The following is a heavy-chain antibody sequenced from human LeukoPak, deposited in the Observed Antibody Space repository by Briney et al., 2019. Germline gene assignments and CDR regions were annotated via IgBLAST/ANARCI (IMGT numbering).Heavy chain of an antibody. CDR3: ARKAARTSGYDY. CDR2: IADGGETT. D-gene: IGHD3-22*01. V-gene: IGHV3-23*01. CDR1: GFTFSNYG. Sequence: GGSLRLSCAVSGFTFSNYGMSWVRQAPGMGLEWVSAIADGGETTYYADSVKGRFTISRDYSKNTLYLQMNSLRAEDTAVYYCARKAARTSGYDYWGRGILVTVSS. J-gene: IGHJ4*02.